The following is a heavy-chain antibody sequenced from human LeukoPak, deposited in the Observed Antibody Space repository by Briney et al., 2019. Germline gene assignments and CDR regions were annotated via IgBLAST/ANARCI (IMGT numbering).Heavy chain of an antibody. CDR3: ARVYNSYGDYGMDV. CDR2: ISGSGGST. J-gene: IGHJ6*02. D-gene: IGHD1-1*01. CDR1: GFTFSGYA. Sequence: GGSLRLSCAASGFTFSGYAMSWVRQAPGKGLEWVSAISGSGGSTYYADSVEGRFTISRDNSKNTLNLQMSSLRAEDTAVYYCARVYNSYGDYGMDVWGQGTTVTVSS. V-gene: IGHV3-23*01.